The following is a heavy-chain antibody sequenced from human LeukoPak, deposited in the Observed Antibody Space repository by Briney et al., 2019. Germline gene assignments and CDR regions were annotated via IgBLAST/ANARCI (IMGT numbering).Heavy chain of an antibody. D-gene: IGHD1/OR15-1a*01. CDR3: ARGGNTVLAGPFFDY. CDR2: MNPNSGNT. J-gene: IGHJ4*02. Sequence: ASVNVSCKASGYTCTSYDINWVRLATGQGQELMGWMNPNSGNTGDAQKFQRRVTMNRNTSISTAYMELSSLRSEDTAVYYCARGGNTVLAGPFFDYWGEETLVTVSS. CDR1: GYTCTSYD. V-gene: IGHV1-8*01.